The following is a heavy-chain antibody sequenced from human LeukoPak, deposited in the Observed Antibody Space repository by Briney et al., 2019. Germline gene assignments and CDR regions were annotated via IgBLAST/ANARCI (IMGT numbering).Heavy chain of an antibody. CDR1: GYTFTGYY. V-gene: IGHV3-64*01. CDR3: VRDYGGALPLWYMDV. Sequence: ASVKVSCKASGYTFTGYYMHWVRQAPGKGLEYVSGVSSDGGTTYYGNPVKDRFTISRDISKKTLFLHMGSLRAEDTAVYYCVRDYGGALPLWYMDVWGKGTTVTISS. D-gene: IGHD4/OR15-4a*01. CDR2: VSSDGGTT. J-gene: IGHJ6*03.